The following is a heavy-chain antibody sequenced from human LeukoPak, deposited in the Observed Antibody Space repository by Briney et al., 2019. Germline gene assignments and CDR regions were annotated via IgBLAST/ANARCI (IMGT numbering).Heavy chain of an antibody. V-gene: IGHV4-31*03. Sequence: PSQTLSLTCTVSGGSISSGGYYWSWIRQHPGKGLEWIGYIYYSGSTYYNPSLKSRVTISVDTSKNQFSLKLSSVTAADTAVYYCSKIVVGGYVDYWGQGTLVTVSS. D-gene: IGHD3-22*01. CDR2: IYYSGST. J-gene: IGHJ4*02. CDR1: GGSISSGGYY. CDR3: SKIVVGGYVDY.